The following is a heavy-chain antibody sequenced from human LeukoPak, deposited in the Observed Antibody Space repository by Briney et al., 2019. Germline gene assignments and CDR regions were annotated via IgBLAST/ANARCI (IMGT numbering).Heavy chain of an antibody. CDR3: ARHFEHDFWSSSPDYYYGMDV. V-gene: IGHV5-10-1*01. CDR2: IDPSDSYT. J-gene: IGHJ6*02. CDR1: GYSFTSYW. D-gene: IGHD3-3*01. Sequence: GESLQISCKGSGYSFTSYWISWVRQMPGKGLGWMGRIDPSDSYTNYSPSFQGHVTISADKSISTAYLQWSSLKASDTAMYYCARHFEHDFWSSSPDYYYGMDVWGQGTTVTVSS.